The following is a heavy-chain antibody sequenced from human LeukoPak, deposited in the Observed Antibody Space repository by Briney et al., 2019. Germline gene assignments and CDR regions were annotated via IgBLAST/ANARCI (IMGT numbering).Heavy chain of an antibody. CDR3: ARDAMVRGVMGY. CDR1: GFTFSSYA. J-gene: IGHJ4*02. Sequence: PGGSLRLSCAASGFTFSSYAMNWVRQAPGKGLEWVSAISGTGGSTYYADSVKGRFTISRDNSKNTLYLQMNSLRADDTAVYYCARDAMVRGVMGYWGQGTLVTVSS. V-gene: IGHV3-23*01. CDR2: ISGTGGST. D-gene: IGHD3-10*01.